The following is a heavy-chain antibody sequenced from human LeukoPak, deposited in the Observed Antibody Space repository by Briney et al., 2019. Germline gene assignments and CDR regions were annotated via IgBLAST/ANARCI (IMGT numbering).Heavy chain of an antibody. CDR1: GYTFTSYG. D-gene: IGHD6-19*01. CDR3: ARGARSSGWYDYYYYYGMDV. J-gene: IGHJ6*02. Sequence: AASVKVSCKASGYTFTSYGISWVRQAPGQGLEWMGWISAYDGNTNYAQKLQGRVTMTTDTSTSTAYMELRSLRSDDTAVYYCARGARSSGWYDYYYYYGMDVWGQGTTVTVSS. V-gene: IGHV1-18*01. CDR2: ISAYDGNT.